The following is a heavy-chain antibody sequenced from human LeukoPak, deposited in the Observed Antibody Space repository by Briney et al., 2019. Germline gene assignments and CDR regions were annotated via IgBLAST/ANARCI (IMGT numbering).Heavy chain of an antibody. CDR1: GGSFSGYY. V-gene: IGHV4-34*01. CDR2: INHSGST. CDR3: ARRDSSSRGYYYYMDV. D-gene: IGHD6-13*01. J-gene: IGHJ6*03. Sequence: SETLSLTCAVYGGSFSGYYWSWIRQPPGKGLEWIGEINHSGSTNYNPSLKSRVTISVDMSKNQFSLKLSSVTAADTAVYYCARRDSSSRGYYYYMDVWGKGTTVTVSS.